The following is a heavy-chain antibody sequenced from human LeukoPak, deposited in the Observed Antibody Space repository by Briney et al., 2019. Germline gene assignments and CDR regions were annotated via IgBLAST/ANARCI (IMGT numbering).Heavy chain of an antibody. CDR3: ARAEYSSSPSAYL. CDR2: IIPGFGTV. CDR1: GGTFSSDA. D-gene: IGHD6-13*01. V-gene: IGHV1-69*13. Sequence: ASVKVSCKASGGTFSSDALSWVRQAPGLGREWMGGIIPGFGTVNYAQKFKDRLTLTADDSTSTAYMALSSLTSEDTAVYYCARAEYSSSPSAYLWGQGTLVTVSS. J-gene: IGHJ4*02.